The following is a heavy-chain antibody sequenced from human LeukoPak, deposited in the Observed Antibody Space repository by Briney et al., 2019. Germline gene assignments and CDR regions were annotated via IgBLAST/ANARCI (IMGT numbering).Heavy chain of an antibody. Sequence: SETLSLTCSVSGGSINSYHWGWIRQPAGKGLEWIGRMYTSGNTNYNPSLKSRITMSVDTSKNQFSLKLSSVTAADTAVYYCARDSVYYDGSGYYSNYYYYMDVWGKGTTVTVSS. V-gene: IGHV4-4*07. CDR1: GGSINSYH. CDR2: MYTSGNT. J-gene: IGHJ6*03. CDR3: ARDSVYYDGSGYYSNYYYYMDV. D-gene: IGHD3-22*01.